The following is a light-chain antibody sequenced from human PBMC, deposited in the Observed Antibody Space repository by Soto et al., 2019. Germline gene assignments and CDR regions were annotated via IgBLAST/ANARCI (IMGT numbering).Light chain of an antibody. Sequence: DIQVTQSPSSLSASVGDRVTITCRASRSIRTYLNWYQQRPGKPPKLLIHTVSTLQGGVPSRFSGSGSGTDFTLTISSLQPEDFATYYCQQTFSTFNSFGQGTKLEIK. J-gene: IGKJ2*03. CDR3: QQTFSTFNS. V-gene: IGKV1-39*01. CDR2: TVS. CDR1: RSIRTY.